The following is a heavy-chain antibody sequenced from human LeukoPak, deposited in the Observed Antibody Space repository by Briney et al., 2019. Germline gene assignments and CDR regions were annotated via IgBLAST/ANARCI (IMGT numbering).Heavy chain of an antibody. CDR1: GGSISSGGYY. J-gene: IGHJ4*02. CDR2: IYYSGST. CDR3: AADRTAHYFDY. V-gene: IGHV4-31*11. D-gene: IGHD5-18*01. Sequence: SETLSLTCAVSGGSISSGGYYWSWIRQHPGKGLEWIGYIYYSGSTYYNPSLKSRVTISVDTSKNQFSLKLSSVTAADTAVYYCAADRTAHYFDYWGQGTLVTVSS.